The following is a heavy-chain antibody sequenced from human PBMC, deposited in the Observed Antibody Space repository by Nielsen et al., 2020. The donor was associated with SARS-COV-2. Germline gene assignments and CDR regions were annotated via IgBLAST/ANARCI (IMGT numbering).Heavy chain of an antibody. CDR2: IIPIFGTA. D-gene: IGHD2-15*01. J-gene: IGHJ4*02. CDR1: GGTFSSYA. CDR3: ASQNCSGGSCYLSKFDY. V-gene: IGHV1-69*13. Sequence: SVKVSCKASGGTFSSYAISWVRQAPGQGLEWMGGIIPIFGTANYAQKFQGRVTITADESTSTAYMELSSLRSEDTAVYYCASQNCSGGSCYLSKFDYWGQGTLVTVSS.